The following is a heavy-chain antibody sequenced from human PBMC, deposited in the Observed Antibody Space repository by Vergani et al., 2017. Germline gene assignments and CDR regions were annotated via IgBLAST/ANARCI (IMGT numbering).Heavy chain of an antibody. CDR1: GFTFSSHA. J-gene: IGHJ4*02. CDR3: ARDSRLGMVVAATVFDY. CDR2: IKQDGSEK. D-gene: IGHD2-15*01. V-gene: IGHV3-7*01. Sequence: EVQLLQSEGAVVQPGGSLRLSCVASGFTFSSHAMSWVRQAPGKGLEWVANIKQDGSEKSYVDSVKGRFTISRDNAKNSLYLQMNSLRAEDTAVYYCARDSRLGMVVAATVFDYWGQGTLVTVSS.